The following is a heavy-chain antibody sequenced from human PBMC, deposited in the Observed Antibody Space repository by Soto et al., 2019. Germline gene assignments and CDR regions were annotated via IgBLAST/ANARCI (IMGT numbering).Heavy chain of an antibody. D-gene: IGHD6-19*01. CDR2: IKQDGSEK. V-gene: IGHV3-7*01. J-gene: IGHJ3*02. Sequence: GRSLRLSCAASGFTFSSYWMSWVRQAPGKGLEWVANIKQDGSEKYYVDSVKGRFTISRDNAKNSLYLQMNSLRAEDTAVYYCASEYSSGRWAFDIWGQGTMVTVSS. CDR3: ASEYSSGRWAFDI. CDR1: GFTFSSYW.